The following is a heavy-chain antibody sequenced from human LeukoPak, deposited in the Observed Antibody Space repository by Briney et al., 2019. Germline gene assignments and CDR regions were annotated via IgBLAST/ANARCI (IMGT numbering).Heavy chain of an antibody. CDR1: GGTFSSYA. CDR3: ASDASGHGSGSWNWFDP. Sequence: ASVKVSCKASGGTFSSYAISWVRQAHGQGLDWMGGIIPFSGTINYAQNFQGRLTITADESTSTTYMELSRLRSDDTAVYYCASDASGHGSGSWNWFDPWGQGTLVTVSS. V-gene: IGHV1-69*01. J-gene: IGHJ5*01. D-gene: IGHD3-10*01. CDR2: IIPFSGTI.